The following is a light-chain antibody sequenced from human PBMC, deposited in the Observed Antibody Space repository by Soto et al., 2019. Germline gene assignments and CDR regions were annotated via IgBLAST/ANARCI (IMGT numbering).Light chain of an antibody. CDR1: SSNIGAGYD. V-gene: IGLV1-40*01. CDR3: NSYTSSNTLV. Sequence: QSALTQPPSVSGAPGQRIIISCTGRSSNIGAGYDVHWYQQLPGTAPKLLIYGNNNRPSGVPDRVSGSKSGTSASLAITGLQTVDEADYYCNSYTSSNTLVFGTGTKVTVL. CDR2: GNN. J-gene: IGLJ1*01.